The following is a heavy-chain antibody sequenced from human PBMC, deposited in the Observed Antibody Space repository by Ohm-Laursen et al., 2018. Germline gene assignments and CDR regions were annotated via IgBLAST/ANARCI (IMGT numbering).Heavy chain of an antibody. CDR2: TNPNSGDT. D-gene: IGHD3-22*01. J-gene: IGHJ4*02. V-gene: IGHV1-2*02. Sequence: ASVKVSCKASGYTFTGYYIHWVRQAPGQGLEWMGWTNPNSGDTNYAQKFQGRVTMTGDTSSSTVYMELNRLRSDDTAVYYCARPRSSGYYVYWGQGTLVTVSS. CDR1: GYTFTGYY. CDR3: ARPRSSGYYVY.